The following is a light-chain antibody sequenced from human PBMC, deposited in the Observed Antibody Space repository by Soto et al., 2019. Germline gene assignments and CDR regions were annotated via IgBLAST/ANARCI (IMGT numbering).Light chain of an antibody. CDR2: GAS. V-gene: IGKV3-15*01. CDR1: QSISNN. J-gene: IGKJ2*01. Sequence: EIVIPQSPAPLSVSPGERATLPCRASQSISNNLAWYQQKPGQAPRLLIYGASTRATGIPARFSGSGSGTEFTLTISSLQSEDFATYYCQQVNNYPYTLGQGTKVDIK. CDR3: QQVNNYPYT.